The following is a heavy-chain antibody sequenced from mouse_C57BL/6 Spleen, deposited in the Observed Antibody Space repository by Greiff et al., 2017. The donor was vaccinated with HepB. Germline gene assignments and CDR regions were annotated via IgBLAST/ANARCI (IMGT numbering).Heavy chain of an antibody. CDR3: ARRTDAAWFAY. CDR1: GYAFTNYL. Sequence: VKLMESGAELVRPGTSVKVSCKASGYAFTNYLIEWVKQRPGQGLEWIGVINPGSGGTNYNEKFKGKATLTADKSSSTAYMQLSSLTSEDSAVYFCARRTDAAWFAYWGRGTLVTVSA. J-gene: IGHJ3*01. V-gene: IGHV1-54*01. CDR2: INPGSGGT.